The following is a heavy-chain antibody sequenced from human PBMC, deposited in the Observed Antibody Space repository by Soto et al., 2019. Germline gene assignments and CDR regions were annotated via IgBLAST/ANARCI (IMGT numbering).Heavy chain of an antibody. J-gene: IGHJ4*02. CDR2: INSDGSST. CDR3: ARETRYDSSGYYYEGFDY. D-gene: IGHD3-22*01. Sequence: PGGSLRLSCASSGFTFSTYTMNWVRQAPGKGLEWVSRINSDGSSTSYADFVKGRFTISRDNAKNTLSLQMTSLRAEDTAVYYCARETRYDSSGYYYEGFDYWGQGTLVTVSS. CDR1: GFTFSTYT. V-gene: IGHV3-74*01.